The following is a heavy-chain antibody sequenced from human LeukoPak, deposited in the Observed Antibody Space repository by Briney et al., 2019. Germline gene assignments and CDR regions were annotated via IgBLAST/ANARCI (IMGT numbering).Heavy chain of an antibody. J-gene: IGHJ5*02. D-gene: IGHD2-2*01. V-gene: IGHV3-7*01. CDR2: IKQDGSEK. CDR1: GFPFISYW. Sequence: GSLSLSCAASGFPFISYWMSWVRQAPGKGLEWVANIKQDGSEKYYVDSVKGRFTISRDNAKNSLYLQMNSLRAEDTAVYYCARDDCSSISCYHNWFDPWGQGTLVTVSS. CDR3: ARDDCSSISCYHNWFDP.